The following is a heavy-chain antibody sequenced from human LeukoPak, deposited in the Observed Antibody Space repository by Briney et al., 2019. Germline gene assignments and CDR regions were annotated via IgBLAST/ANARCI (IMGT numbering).Heavy chain of an antibody. V-gene: IGHV3-23*01. Sequence: GGSLRLSCAASGFTFSTCAMSWVRQAPGKGLEWVSTISGGGRSTDYADSVKVQFTISRDNSKNTLYLQMNSLRAEDTAVYYCARERYFDYWGQGTLVTVSS. CDR3: ARERYFDY. CDR1: GFTFSTCA. CDR2: ISGGGRST. J-gene: IGHJ4*02.